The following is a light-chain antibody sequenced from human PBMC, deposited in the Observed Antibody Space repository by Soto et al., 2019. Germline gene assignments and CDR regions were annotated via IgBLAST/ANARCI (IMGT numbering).Light chain of an antibody. CDR3: QQYNSWPLT. CDR2: VAS. V-gene: IGKV3-15*01. J-gene: IGKJ4*01. Sequence: EIVMTQSPATLSVSPGETATLSCRSSQTIRNTLAWYQQKPGHAPRPLIYVASTRATDIPARFSGSGSGTDFTLTISCRQSEDFAFYYCQQYNSWPLTFGGGTNVEI. CDR1: QTIRNT.